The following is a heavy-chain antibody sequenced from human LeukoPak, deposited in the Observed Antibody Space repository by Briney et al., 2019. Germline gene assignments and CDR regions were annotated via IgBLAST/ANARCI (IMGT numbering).Heavy chain of an antibody. D-gene: IGHD2-2*01. CDR2: ISGSDGST. Sequence: GGFLRLSCAASGFTFRSYAMSWVRQAPGKGLEWVSAISGSDGSTHYADSVKGRFTISRDDSKNTLYLQMNSLRAEDTAVYYCAKFADIVVVPAAMAAFDIWGQGTMVTVSS. CDR1: GFTFRSYA. V-gene: IGHV3-23*01. J-gene: IGHJ3*02. CDR3: AKFADIVVVPAAMAAFDI.